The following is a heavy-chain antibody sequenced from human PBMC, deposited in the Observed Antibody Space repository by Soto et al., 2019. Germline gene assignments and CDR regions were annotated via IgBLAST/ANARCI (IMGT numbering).Heavy chain of an antibody. D-gene: IGHD2-2*01. V-gene: IGHV4-30-4*01. J-gene: IGHJ3*02. CDR2: IYYSGST. CDR1: GGSISSGDYY. Sequence: ASETLSLTCTVSGGSISSGDYYWSWIRQPPGKGLEWIGYIYYSGSTYYNPSLKSRVTISVDTSKNQFSLKLSSVTAADTAVYYCARGSVVPGRDAFDIWGQGTMVTVSS. CDR3: ARGSVVPGRDAFDI.